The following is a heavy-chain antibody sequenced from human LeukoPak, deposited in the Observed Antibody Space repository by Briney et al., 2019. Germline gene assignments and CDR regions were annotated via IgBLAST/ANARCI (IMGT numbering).Heavy chain of an antibody. CDR3: ARDLHGYSYGPPTYNWFDP. V-gene: IGHV1-69*05. Sequence: SVKVSCKASGGTFSSYAISWVRQAPGQGLEWMGGIIPIFGTANYAQKFQGRVTITTDESTSTAYMELSSLRSEDTAVYYCARDLHGYSYGPPTYNWFDPWGQGTLVTVSS. CDR2: IIPIFGTA. CDR1: GGTFSSYA. J-gene: IGHJ5*02. D-gene: IGHD5-18*01.